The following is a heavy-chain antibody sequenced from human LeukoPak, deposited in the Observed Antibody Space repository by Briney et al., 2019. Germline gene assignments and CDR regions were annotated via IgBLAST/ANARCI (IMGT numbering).Heavy chain of an antibody. V-gene: IGHV3-23*01. J-gene: IGHJ4*02. D-gene: IGHD4-17*01. CDR2: IRGTGGTT. Sequence: GGSLTLSCPASGFTFSNYSMSWVRQAPGKGLEWVSTIRGTGGTTHYADSVKGRLTLSRDNSKNTLFLQFNSLRADDTVVYYCAKGRGTTVTAAANYWGRGTLVTVSS. CDR1: GFTFSNYS. CDR3: AKGRGTTVTAAANY.